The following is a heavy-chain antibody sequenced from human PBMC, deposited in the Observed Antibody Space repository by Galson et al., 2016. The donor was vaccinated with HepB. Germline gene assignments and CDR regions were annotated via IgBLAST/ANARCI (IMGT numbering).Heavy chain of an antibody. Sequence: SLRLSCAASGFTFSRFGMHWVRQAPGKGLEWVSYIKSRGGSVYYADSVKGRFTIDRDNDKNSLYLQMNSLRADDTAVYFCARGFRSGWGIDYWGQGTLVTVSS. CDR3: ARGFRSGWGIDY. CDR1: GFTFSRFG. D-gene: IGHD6-19*01. V-gene: IGHV3-48*03. J-gene: IGHJ4*02. CDR2: IKSRGGSV.